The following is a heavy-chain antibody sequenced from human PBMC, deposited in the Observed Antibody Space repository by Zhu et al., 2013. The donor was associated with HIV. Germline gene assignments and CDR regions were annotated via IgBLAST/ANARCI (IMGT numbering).Heavy chain of an antibody. Sequence: QVQLVQSGAEVKKPGASVKVSCKASGYIFTTYGINWVRQAPGQGLEWMGTILPEFGTTNYAHKFRGRVSITADESSNTAFMELSSLTSADTAVYFCATTLKRQTTYALDTWGQGTMVTVSS. V-gene: IGHV1-69*18. J-gene: IGHJ3*02. CDR3: ATTLKRQTTYALDT. CDR2: ILPEFGTT. D-gene: IGHD4-17*01. CDR1: GYIFTTYG.